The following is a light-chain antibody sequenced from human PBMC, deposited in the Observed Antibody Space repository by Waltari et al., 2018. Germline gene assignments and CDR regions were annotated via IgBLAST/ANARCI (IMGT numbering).Light chain of an antibody. Sequence: SDELTQPPSVSVSPGQTSRIPCPGEILSKESANWYQHKPGQAPVLVIYQDSQRHSEIPDRFSGSSSGTTVTLTISAVQAEDEAAYYCQSTDASETFVFGTGTTVTVL. CDR2: QDS. CDR3: QSTDASETFV. J-gene: IGLJ1*01. V-gene: IGLV3-25*03. CDR1: ILSKES.